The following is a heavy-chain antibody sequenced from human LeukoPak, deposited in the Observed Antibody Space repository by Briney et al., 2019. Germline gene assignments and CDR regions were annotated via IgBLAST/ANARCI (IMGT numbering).Heavy chain of an antibody. CDR1: GGSISSSSYY. CDR2: IYYSGST. V-gene: IGHV4-39*01. J-gene: IGHJ4*02. D-gene: IGHD2-8*01. CDR3: ARHVVLMVYAIPFDY. Sequence: SETLSLTCTVSGGSISSSSYYWGWIRQPPGKGLEWIGSIYYSGSTYYNPSLKGRVTISVDTSKNQFSLKLSSVTAADTAVYYCARHVVLMVYAIPFDYWGQGTLVTVSS.